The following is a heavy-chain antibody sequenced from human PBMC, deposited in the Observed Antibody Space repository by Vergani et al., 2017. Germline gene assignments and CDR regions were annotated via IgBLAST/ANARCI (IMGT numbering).Heavy chain of an antibody. Sequence: QVQLQESGPGLVKPSQTLSRTCTVSGGSINSHNYYWSWIRQPAGKGLEWIGRIHTSGSTYYNPSLKSRVTISVDTSKNQFSLKLSSVTAADTAVYYCARPYSSGWYYFDYWGQGTLVTVSS. J-gene: IGHJ4*02. CDR1: GGSINSHNYY. CDR2: IHTSGST. V-gene: IGHV4-61*02. CDR3: ARPYSSGWYYFDY. D-gene: IGHD6-19*01.